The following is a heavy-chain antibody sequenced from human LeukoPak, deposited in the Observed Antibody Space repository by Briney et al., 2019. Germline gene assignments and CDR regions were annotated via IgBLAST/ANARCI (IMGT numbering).Heavy chain of an antibody. CDR3: ARRARLTQLWLLSGSWFDP. V-gene: IGHV4-34*01. Sequence: SETLSLTCAVYGGSFSGYYWSWIRQPPGKGLEWIAYIYYSGSTNYNPSLKSRVTISVDTSKNQFSLKLSSVTAADTAVYYCARRARLTQLWLLSGSWFDPWGQGTLVIVSS. CDR1: GGSFSGYY. CDR2: IYYSGST. D-gene: IGHD5-18*01. J-gene: IGHJ5*02.